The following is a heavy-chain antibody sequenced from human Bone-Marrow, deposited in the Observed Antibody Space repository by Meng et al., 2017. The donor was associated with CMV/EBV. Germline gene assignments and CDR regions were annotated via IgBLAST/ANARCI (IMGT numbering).Heavy chain of an antibody. CDR3: AKDPRRYYDSSGYWGYFDH. V-gene: IGHV3-9*01. J-gene: IGHJ4*02. CDR2: ISWNSKNM. D-gene: IGHD3-22*01. Sequence: SLKISCAASGFTFDDYAMHWVRQVPGKGLEWVSGISWNSKNMGYADSVKGRFTISRDNAKNSLYLQINSLTPEDTAFYYCAKDPRRYYDSSGYWGYFDHWGQGTLVPVSS. CDR1: GFTFDDYA.